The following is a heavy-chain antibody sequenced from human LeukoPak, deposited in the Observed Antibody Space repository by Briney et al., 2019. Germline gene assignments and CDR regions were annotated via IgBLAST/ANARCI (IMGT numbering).Heavy chain of an antibody. CDR2: FDPEDGET. Sequence: ASVKVSCKVSGYTLTELSMHWVRQAPGEGLEWMGGFDPEDGETIYAQKFQGRVTMTEDTSTDTAYMELSSLRSEDTAVYYCATGVAVAGPADYWGQGTLVTVSS. J-gene: IGHJ4*02. CDR3: ATGVAVAGPADY. V-gene: IGHV1-24*01. D-gene: IGHD6-19*01. CDR1: GYTLTELS.